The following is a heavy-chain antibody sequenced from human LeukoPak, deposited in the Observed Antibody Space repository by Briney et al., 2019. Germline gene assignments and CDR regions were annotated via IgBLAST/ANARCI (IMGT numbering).Heavy chain of an antibody. CDR2: VYYSGST. Sequence: SETLSLTCTVSGGSISSGGYSWSWLRQHPGKGLEWIGYVYYSGSTYYNPSLKSRVTISVDTSKNQFSLKLSSVTAADTAMYYCARYPGKRPRDYYFDYWGQGTLVTVSS. CDR3: ARYPGKRPRDYYFDY. V-gene: IGHV4-31*03. J-gene: IGHJ4*02. CDR1: GGSISSGGYS. D-gene: IGHD1-1*01.